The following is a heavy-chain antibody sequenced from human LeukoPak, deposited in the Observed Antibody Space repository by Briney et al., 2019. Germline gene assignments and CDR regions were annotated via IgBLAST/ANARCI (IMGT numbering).Heavy chain of an antibody. D-gene: IGHD2-2*01. J-gene: IGHJ3*02. Sequence: PSETLSLTCTVSGGSISSYNWSWIRQPAGKGLEWIGRIYTSGSTNYNPSLKSRVTMSVDTSKNQFSLKLSSVTAADTAVYYCARDEYCSSTSCPRGDAFDIWGQGTMVAVSS. CDR2: IYTSGST. CDR1: GGSISSYN. V-gene: IGHV4-4*07. CDR3: ARDEYCSSTSCPRGDAFDI.